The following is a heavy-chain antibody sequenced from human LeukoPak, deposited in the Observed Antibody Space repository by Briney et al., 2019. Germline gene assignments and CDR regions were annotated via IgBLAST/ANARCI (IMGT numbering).Heavy chain of an antibody. J-gene: IGHJ4*02. CDR3: ARDTYFYYDSSGLWD. Sequence: GGSLRLSCAASGFTFSTYAMSWVRQAPGKGLEWVSAISGSGGSTFYADSVKGRFTISRDNSKNTLYLQMNSLRAEDTAVYYCARDTYFYYDSSGLWDWGQGTLVTVSS. D-gene: IGHD3-22*01. V-gene: IGHV3-23*01. CDR1: GFTFSTYA. CDR2: ISGSGGST.